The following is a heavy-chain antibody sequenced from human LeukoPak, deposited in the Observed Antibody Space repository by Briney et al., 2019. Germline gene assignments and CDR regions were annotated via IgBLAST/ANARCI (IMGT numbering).Heavy chain of an antibody. D-gene: IGHD2-2*02. Sequence: SVKVSCKASGGTFSSYAISWVRQAPGQGLEWMGGITPIFGTANCAQKFQGRVTITADESTSTAYMELSSLRSEDTAVYYCARSPPHYCSSTSCYTKAVYYYGMDVWGQGTTVTVSS. CDR3: ARSPPHYCSSTSCYTKAVYYYGMDV. CDR2: ITPIFGTA. V-gene: IGHV1-69*13. CDR1: GGTFSSYA. J-gene: IGHJ6*02.